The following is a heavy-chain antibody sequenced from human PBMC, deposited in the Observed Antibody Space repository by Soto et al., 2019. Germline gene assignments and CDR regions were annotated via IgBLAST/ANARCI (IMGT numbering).Heavy chain of an antibody. J-gene: IGHJ5*01. CDR3: TRVHKNWFDS. V-gene: IGHV5-10-1*01. Sequence: GESLKISCKASGYNFTAFWIHWVRQMPGKGLEWLGKIDPSDSYTNYSPSFEGHVTISTDNSITTAYLQWSSLRASDTALYFCTRVHKNWFDSWAQGTMVTVSS. CDR1: GYNFTAFW. CDR2: IDPSDSYT.